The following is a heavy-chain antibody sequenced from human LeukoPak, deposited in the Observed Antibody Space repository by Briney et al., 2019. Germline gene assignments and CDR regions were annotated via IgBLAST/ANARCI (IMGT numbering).Heavy chain of an antibody. J-gene: IGHJ4*02. CDR1: GFIFSNYW. CDR2: INSDGSSI. Sequence: GGSLRLSCAASGFIFSNYWMHWVRQGPGKKGLVWVSRINSDGSSIAYADSVEGRCTISRDNAKNTLDLQMNSLRAEDTAVYYCVRGAPFDYWGQGTLVTVSS. V-gene: IGHV3-74*01. CDR3: VRGAPFDY.